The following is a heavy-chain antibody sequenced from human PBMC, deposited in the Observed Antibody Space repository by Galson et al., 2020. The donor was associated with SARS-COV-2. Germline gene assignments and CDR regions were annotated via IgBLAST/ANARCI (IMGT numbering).Heavy chain of an antibody. CDR3: ARGAPGRGFIYYYYYMDV. V-gene: IGHV4-30-4*07. CDR1: VGYTSSGGYA. CDR2: IYGSGST. Sequence: SETLYLTCAVSVGYTSSGGYAWSWILQPPCKGLDWIGYIYGSGSTFYNPSLKSRVIISVDMSKNQFSLKLSSVIAADTAVYYCARGAPGRGFIYYYYYMDVWGKGTTVTISS. D-gene: IGHD3-10*01. J-gene: IGHJ6*03.